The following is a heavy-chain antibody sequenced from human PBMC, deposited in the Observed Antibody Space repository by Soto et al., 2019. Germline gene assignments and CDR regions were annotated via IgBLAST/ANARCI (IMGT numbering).Heavy chain of an antibody. J-gene: IGHJ4*02. CDR3: ARGGSSSSTGTFAF. Sequence: QVQLVESGGGVVQPGRSLRLSCAASGFTFSSHALHWVRQAPGKGLEWVAVISYDATNKYYADSVKGRFTITTDNSKKTLYLPMNSPRAEDTAIYYCARGGSSSSTGTFAFWGQGTLVTVSS. CDR2: ISYDATNK. CDR1: GFTFSSHA. D-gene: IGHD6-13*01. V-gene: IGHV3-30-3*01.